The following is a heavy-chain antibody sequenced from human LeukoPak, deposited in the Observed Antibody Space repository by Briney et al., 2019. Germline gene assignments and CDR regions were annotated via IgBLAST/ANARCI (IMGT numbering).Heavy chain of an antibody. CDR2: IYYSGST. CDR3: ARAPEYYYDSSGPTDAFDI. D-gene: IGHD3-22*01. CDR1: GGSISSSSYY. J-gene: IGHJ3*02. V-gene: IGHV4-39*07. Sequence: SETLSLTCTVSGGSISSSSYYWGWIRQPPGKGLEWIGSIYYSGSTYYNPSLKSRVTISVDTSKNQFSLKLSSVTAADTAVYYCARAPEYYYDSSGPTDAFDIWGQGTTVTVSS.